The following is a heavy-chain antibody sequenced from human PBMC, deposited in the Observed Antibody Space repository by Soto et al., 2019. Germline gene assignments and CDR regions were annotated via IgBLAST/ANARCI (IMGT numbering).Heavy chain of an antibody. CDR1: GGSIGSYY. J-gene: IGHJ6*03. Sequence: SETLSLTCTVPGGSIGSYYWSWIRQRPGKGLEWIGYIYYSGSTNYNPSLKSRVTISVDTSKNQFSLKLSSVTAADPAVYYCARYYDFWSGYYFAPELENMDAWRKGTTATVSS. CDR2: IYYSGST. V-gene: IGHV4-59*08. D-gene: IGHD3-3*01. CDR3: ARYYDFWSGYYFAPELENMDA.